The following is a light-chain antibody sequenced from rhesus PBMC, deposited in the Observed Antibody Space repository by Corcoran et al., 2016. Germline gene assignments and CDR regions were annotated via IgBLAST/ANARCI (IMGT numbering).Light chain of an antibody. CDR1: QSVSSY. Sequence: QVILTQSPATLSLSPGERATLSCRASQSVSSYLAWYQQKPGQAPRLLIYGASSRATGIPDRFSGSGSGTDFTLTISSLEPEDVGVYHCYQHSSGLTFGGGTKVELK. CDR3: YQHSSGLT. J-gene: IGKJ4*01. V-gene: IGKV3-10*01. CDR2: GAS.